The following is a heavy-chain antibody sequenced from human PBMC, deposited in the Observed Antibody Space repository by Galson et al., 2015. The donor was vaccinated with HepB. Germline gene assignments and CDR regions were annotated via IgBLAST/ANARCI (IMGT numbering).Heavy chain of an antibody. CDR3: AKEPASSSWYDY. J-gene: IGHJ4*02. V-gene: IGHV3-23*01. D-gene: IGHD6-13*01. CDR1: GFTFSSYA. CDR2: ISGSGGST. Sequence: SLRLSCAASGFTFSSYAMTWVRQAPGKGLEWVSGISGSGGSTYYADSVKGRFTMSRDNSKNTLYLQMNSLRAEDTAVYYCAKEPASSSWYDYWGQGTLVTVSS.